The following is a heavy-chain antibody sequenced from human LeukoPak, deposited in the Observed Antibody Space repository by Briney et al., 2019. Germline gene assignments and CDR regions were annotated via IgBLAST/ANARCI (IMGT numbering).Heavy chain of an antibody. J-gene: IGHJ4*02. Sequence: SVKVPCKASGGTFSSYAISWVRQAPGQGLEWMGGIIPIFGTANYAQKFQGRVTITADESTSTAYMELSSLRSEDTAVYYCARGDYASTVLVYWGQGTLVTVSS. CDR3: ARGDYASTVLVY. CDR1: GGTFSSYA. CDR2: IIPIFGTA. D-gene: IGHD3-3*02. V-gene: IGHV1-69*13.